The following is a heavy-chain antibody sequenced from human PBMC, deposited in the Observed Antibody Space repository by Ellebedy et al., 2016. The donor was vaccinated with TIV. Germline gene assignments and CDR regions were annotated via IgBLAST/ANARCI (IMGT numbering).Heavy chain of an antibody. Sequence: AASVKVSCKASGYTFTGYYMHWVRQAPGQGLEWMGWINPNSGGTNYAQKFQGRVTMTRDTSISTAYMELSRLRSDDTAVYYCARDGGSGTGYSPYYYYGMDVWGQGTTVTVSS. D-gene: IGHD3/OR15-3a*01. CDR2: INPNSGGT. CDR1: GYTFTGYY. J-gene: IGHJ6*02. CDR3: ARDGGSGTGYSPYYYYGMDV. V-gene: IGHV1-2*02.